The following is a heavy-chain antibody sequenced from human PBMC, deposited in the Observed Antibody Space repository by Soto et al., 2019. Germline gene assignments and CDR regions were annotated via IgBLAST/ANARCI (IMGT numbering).Heavy chain of an antibody. Sequence: QVPLQESGPGLVEPSETLSLTCTVSSDSISGDNWWSWVRQTTGMGLEWKGEIFNTGGTNYNPHLKRRLNMVVDNSKNQFSLKLISATAADTAVYYCARLFSSGRAWMYYFDFRGQGNLVSVSS. V-gene: IGHV4-4*02. CDR3: ARLFSSGRAWMYYFDF. CDR2: IFNTGGT. J-gene: IGHJ4*02. D-gene: IGHD5-12*01. CDR1: SDSISGDNW.